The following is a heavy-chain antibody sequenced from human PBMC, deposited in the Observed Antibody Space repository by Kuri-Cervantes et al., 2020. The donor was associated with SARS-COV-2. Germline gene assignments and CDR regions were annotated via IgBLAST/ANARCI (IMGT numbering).Heavy chain of an antibody. Sequence: GESLKISCAASGFTVSGNYMNWVRQAPGKGLEWVSVIYSGGGAYYADSVKGRFTISRDNAKNSLYLQMNTLRAEDTAVYYCARGEGFLEWFPIDSWGQGTLVTVSS. J-gene: IGHJ4*02. D-gene: IGHD3-3*01. V-gene: IGHV3-53*01. CDR3: ARGEGFLEWFPIDS. CDR1: GFTVSGNY. CDR2: IYSGGGA.